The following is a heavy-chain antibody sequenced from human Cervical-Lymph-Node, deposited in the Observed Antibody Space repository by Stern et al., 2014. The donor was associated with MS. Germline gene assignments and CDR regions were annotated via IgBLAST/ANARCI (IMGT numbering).Heavy chain of an antibody. D-gene: IGHD3-22*01. CDR2: IIPFLGIA. V-gene: IGHV1-69*04. Sequence: QIQLVQSGAEVKKPGSSVKVSCKASGGTLNNYAVSWVRQAPGQRLEWIGKIIPFLGIAKYAQKFQGRVPLTAAASTSYLEVSRMSSDDTAVYYCARSPDRYDSSGYYFDWGQGTLVTVSS. CDR3: ARSPDRYDSSGYYFD. CDR1: GGTLNNYA. J-gene: IGHJ4*02.